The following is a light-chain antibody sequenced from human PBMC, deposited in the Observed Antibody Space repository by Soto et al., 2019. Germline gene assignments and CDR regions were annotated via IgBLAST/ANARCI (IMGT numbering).Light chain of an antibody. Sequence: VLVDSQDTLSLSLGDSFNLSYRASQSFNNFLAWYQQKPGQTPRLLIYDASKRATGIPGRFSGSGSGTDFTLTISSLEPEDFAVYYCQQRNNWPPVTFGGGTKVDIK. J-gene: IGKJ4*01. CDR3: QQRNNWPPVT. CDR2: DAS. V-gene: IGKV3-11*01. CDR1: QSFNNF.